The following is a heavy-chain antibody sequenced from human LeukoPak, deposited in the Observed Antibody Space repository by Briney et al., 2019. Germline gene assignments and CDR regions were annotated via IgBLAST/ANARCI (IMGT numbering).Heavy chain of an antibody. CDR2: ISSSSSYI. J-gene: IGHJ3*02. D-gene: IGHD2-2*01. V-gene: IGHV3-21*01. Sequence: PGGSLRLSCAASGFTFSSYSMNWVRQAPGKGLEWVSSISSSSSYIYYADSVKGRFTISRDNAKNSLYLQMNSLRAEDTAVYYCARGVYQLQGDAFDIWGQGTMVTVSS. CDR3: ARGVYQLQGDAFDI. CDR1: GFTFSSYS.